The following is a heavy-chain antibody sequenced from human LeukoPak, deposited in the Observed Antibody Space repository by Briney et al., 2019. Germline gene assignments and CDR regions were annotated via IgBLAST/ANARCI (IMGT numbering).Heavy chain of an antibody. Sequence: WASVKVSCKASGYTFTSYYMHWVRQAPGQGLEWMGIINPSGGSTSYAQKFQGRVTMTRDTSTSTVYMELSSLRSEDTAVYYCARDGPPSWQWLVPPYYGMDVWGQGTTVTVSS. D-gene: IGHD6-19*01. V-gene: IGHV1-46*01. CDR1: GYTFTSYY. CDR3: ARDGPPSWQWLVPPYYGMDV. CDR2: INPSGGST. J-gene: IGHJ6*02.